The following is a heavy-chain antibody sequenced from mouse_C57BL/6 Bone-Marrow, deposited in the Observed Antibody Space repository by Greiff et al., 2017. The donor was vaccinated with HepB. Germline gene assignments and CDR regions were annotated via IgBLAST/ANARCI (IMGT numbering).Heavy chain of an antibody. V-gene: IGHV1-15*01. D-gene: IGHD1-1*01. CDR3: TILTTVVGDY. Sequence: VQLVESGAELVRPGASVTLSCKASGYTFTDYEMHWVKQTPVHGLEWIGAIDPETGGTAYNQKFKGKAILTADKSSSTAYMELRSLTSEDSAVYYCTILTTVVGDYWGQGTTLTVSS. J-gene: IGHJ2*01. CDR2: IDPETGGT. CDR1: GYTFTDYE.